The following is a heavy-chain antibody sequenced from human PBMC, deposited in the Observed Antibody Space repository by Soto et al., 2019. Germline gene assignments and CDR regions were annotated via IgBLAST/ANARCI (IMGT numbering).Heavy chain of an antibody. CDR2: IYYSGST. Sequence: SETLSLTCTVSGGSISSSSYYWGWIRQPPGKGLEWIGSIYYSGSTYYNPSLKSRVTISVDTSKNQFSLKLSSVTAADTAVYYCARLSWQQLVTGYYYYGMDVWGQGTTVTVSS. D-gene: IGHD6-13*01. CDR3: ARLSWQQLVTGYYYYGMDV. CDR1: GGSISSSSYY. V-gene: IGHV4-39*01. J-gene: IGHJ6*02.